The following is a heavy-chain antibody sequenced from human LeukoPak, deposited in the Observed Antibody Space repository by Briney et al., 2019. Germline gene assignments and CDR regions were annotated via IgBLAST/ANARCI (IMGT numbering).Heavy chain of an antibody. Sequence: SQTLSLTCTVSGGSISSGGYYWSWIRQHPGKGLEWIGYIYHSGSTYYNPSLKSRVTISVDRSKNQFSLKLSSVTAADTAVYYCARDGDWRYFDYWGQGTLVTVSS. J-gene: IGHJ4*02. V-gene: IGHV4-30-2*01. CDR2: IYHSGST. D-gene: IGHD2-21*01. CDR3: ARDGDWRYFDY. CDR1: GGSISSGGYY.